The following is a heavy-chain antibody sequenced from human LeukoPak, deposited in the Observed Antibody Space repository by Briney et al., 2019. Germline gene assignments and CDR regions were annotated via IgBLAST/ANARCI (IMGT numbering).Heavy chain of an antibody. D-gene: IGHD1-26*01. J-gene: IGHJ4*02. V-gene: IGHV3-66*01. CDR1: GFRVNVNY. CDR2: LYSSGTT. CDR3: AAKGNGYSGTYVFAH. Sequence: PGGSLRLSCAASGFRVNVNYMSWVRQAPGKGLEWVSVLYSSGTTNYADSVKGRFTISRDNSENTLDLQMNSLRAEDTAVYYCAAKGNGYSGTYVFAHWGQGILVTVSS.